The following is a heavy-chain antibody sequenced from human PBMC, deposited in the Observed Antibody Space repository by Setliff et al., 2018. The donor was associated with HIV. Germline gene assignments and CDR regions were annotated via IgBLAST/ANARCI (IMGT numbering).Heavy chain of an antibody. CDR1: GYSFSSYY. CDR2: INPRGGKA. J-gene: IGHJ4*02. D-gene: IGHD3-3*01. Sequence: ASVKVSCKASGYSFSSYYMHWVRQAPGQGLEWMGIINPRGGKANYAQRFQGRLTVTTDTSTSTVYMELRLLTSDDTAIYYCARDRAHSPLGPYYENDYWGQGTLVTVSS. CDR3: ARDRAHSPLGPYYENDY. V-gene: IGHV1-46*01.